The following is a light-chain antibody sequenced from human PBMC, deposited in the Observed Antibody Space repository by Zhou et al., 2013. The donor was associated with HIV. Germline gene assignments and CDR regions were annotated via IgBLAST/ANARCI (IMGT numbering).Light chain of an antibody. CDR1: QSINYW. V-gene: IGKV1-5*03. CDR3: QHYNADPYT. Sequence: DIQMTQSPSTLSASVGDKVTITCRASQSINYWLAWYQQKPGKAPKLLIYKASNLERGVPSRFSGSGSGTDFSLTISSLQPDDFATYYCQHYNADPYTFGQGTKLEI. CDR2: KAS. J-gene: IGKJ2*01.